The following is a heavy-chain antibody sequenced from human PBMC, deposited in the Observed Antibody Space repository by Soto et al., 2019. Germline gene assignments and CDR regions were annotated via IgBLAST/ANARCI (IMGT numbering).Heavy chain of an antibody. CDR3: AKGDTAAGLTSFQH. CDR2: MSGSGGST. D-gene: IGHD6-13*01. Sequence: GGSLRLSCAASGFTFSSYAMSWVRQAPGKGLEWVSGMSGSGGSTYYADSVKGRFTISRDNSKNTLYLQMNSLRAEDTAVYYCAKGDTAAGLTSFQHWGQGTLVTVSS. V-gene: IGHV3-23*01. CDR1: GFTFSSYA. J-gene: IGHJ1*01.